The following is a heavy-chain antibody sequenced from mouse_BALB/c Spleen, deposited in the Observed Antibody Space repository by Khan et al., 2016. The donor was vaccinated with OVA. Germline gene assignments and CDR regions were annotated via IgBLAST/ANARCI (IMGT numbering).Heavy chain of an antibody. V-gene: IGHV9-3-1*01. Sequence: QVQLKQSGPELKKPGETVQISCKASGFTFTNYGMNWVQQAPGKGLKWMGWINTYTGEPTYADDFKGRFAFSLKTSVSTAYLQINNLKNEDTATYVCDRGGDGGTMDCWGQGTSVTVSS. CDR1: GFTFTNYG. D-gene: IGHD1-2*01. CDR2: INTYTGEP. J-gene: IGHJ4*01. CDR3: DRGGDGGTMDC.